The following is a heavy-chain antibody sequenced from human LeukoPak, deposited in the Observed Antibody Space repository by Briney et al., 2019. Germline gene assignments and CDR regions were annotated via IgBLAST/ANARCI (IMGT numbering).Heavy chain of an antibody. CDR1: GFTFSSFS. CDR3: ARDLRL. J-gene: IGHJ4*02. V-gene: IGHV3-21*01. CDR2: ITSSSNYI. Sequence: PGRSLGLSCAASGFTFSSFSMNWVRQAPGKGLEWVSSITSSSNYIYYASSVRGRFTISRDNAKNSLYLQMNSLRAEDTAVYYCARDLRLWGQGTLVTVSS.